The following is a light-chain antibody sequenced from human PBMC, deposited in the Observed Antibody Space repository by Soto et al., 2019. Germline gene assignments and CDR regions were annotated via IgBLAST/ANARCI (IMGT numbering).Light chain of an antibody. CDR2: STS. CDR3: QQSYSTPWT. Sequence: DLQLTQSPSSLSASVGDRVTVTCRASQNISNYLNWYRQKPGKAPSLLIYSTSSLRSGVPSRFSGSGSGTDFTLTISSQQPADFADYYCQQSYSTPWTFGQGTKVEIK. J-gene: IGKJ1*01. CDR1: QNISNY. V-gene: IGKV1-39*01.